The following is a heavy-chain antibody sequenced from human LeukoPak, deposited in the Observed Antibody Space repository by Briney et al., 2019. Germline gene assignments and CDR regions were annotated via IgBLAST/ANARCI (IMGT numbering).Heavy chain of an antibody. CDR1: GFTFSSYA. V-gene: IGHV3-23*01. Sequence: GGSLRLSCAASGFTFSSYAMSWVRQAPGKGLEWVSAISGSGGSTYYADSVKGRFTISRDNSKNTLYLHMNSLRAEDTAVYSCAKDGMATPYRGPFDYCSQGTLVTVSS. CDR2: ISGSGGST. J-gene: IGHJ4*02. CDR3: AKDGMATPYRGPFDY. D-gene: IGHD5-24*01.